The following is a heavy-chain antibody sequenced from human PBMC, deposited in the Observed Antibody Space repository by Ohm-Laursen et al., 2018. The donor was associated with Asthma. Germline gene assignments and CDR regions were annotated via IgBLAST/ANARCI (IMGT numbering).Heavy chain of an antibody. J-gene: IGHJ4*02. V-gene: IGHV4-59*02. Sequence: GTLSLTCAVFGGSVSGYCWTWVRQPPGRELEWIAYMFSSGGANYNPSLKSRVTLSTDTSTNQVSLRLSSVTAADTAVYFCARLDWAQSMFDSWGQGTLVTVSS. CDR2: MFSSGGA. D-gene: IGHD3-9*01. CDR3: ARLDWAQSMFDS. CDR1: GGSVSGYC.